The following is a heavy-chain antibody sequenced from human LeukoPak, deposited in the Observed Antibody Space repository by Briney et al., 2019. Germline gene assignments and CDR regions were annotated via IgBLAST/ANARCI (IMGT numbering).Heavy chain of an antibody. CDR2: INPSGGST. D-gene: IGHD2-21*02. Sequence: ASVKVSCKASGYTFTSYYMHWVRQAPGQGLEWMGIINPSGGSTSYAQKFQGRVTMTRDMSTSTVYMELSSLRSEDTAVYYCARGSRRVVVTARLRTVDYMDVWGKGTTVTVSS. CDR1: GYTFTSYY. CDR3: ARGSRRVVVTARLRTVDYMDV. V-gene: IGHV1-46*01. J-gene: IGHJ6*03.